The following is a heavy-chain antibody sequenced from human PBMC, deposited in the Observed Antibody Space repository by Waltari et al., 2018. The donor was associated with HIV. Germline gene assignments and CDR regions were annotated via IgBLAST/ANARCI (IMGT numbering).Heavy chain of an antibody. D-gene: IGHD6-13*01. CDR2: IYYSGST. V-gene: IGHV4-61*01. Sequence: QVQLQESGPGLVKPSETLSLTCTVSGGSVSSGRYYWRWIRQPPGKGLEWIGYIYYSGSTNYNPSLKSRVTISVDTSKNQFSLKLSSVTAADTAVYYCASPTHSNSWYVAFDIWGQGTMVTVSS. CDR3: ASPTHSNSWYVAFDI. CDR1: GGSVSSGRYY. J-gene: IGHJ3*02.